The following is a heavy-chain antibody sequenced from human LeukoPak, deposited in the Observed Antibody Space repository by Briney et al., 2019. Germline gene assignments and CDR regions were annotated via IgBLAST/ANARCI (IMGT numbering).Heavy chain of an antibody. V-gene: IGHV3-64*01. CDR2: ISSNGGST. CDR1: GFTFSSYG. CDR3: AREALRGYSGYDPADYFDY. D-gene: IGHD5-12*01. J-gene: IGHJ4*02. Sequence: GGSLRLSCAASGFTFSSYGMHWVRQAPGKGLEYVSAISSNGGSTDYANSVKGRFTISRDNSKNTLYLQMGSLRAEDMAVYYCAREALRGYSGYDPADYFDYWGQGTLVTVSS.